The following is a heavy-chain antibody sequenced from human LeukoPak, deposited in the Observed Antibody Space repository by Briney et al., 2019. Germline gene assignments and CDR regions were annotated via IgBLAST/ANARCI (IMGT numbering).Heavy chain of an antibody. D-gene: IGHD5-12*01. Sequence: GGSLRLSCAAPGFSFSSYAMHWVRQAPGKGLEWVAFMSYDGNEKHYADSVKGRFTISRDNSKNTLYLQMNSLRAEDTAVYFCASEFREDHSGSQYFQHWGQGTLVSVSS. CDR1: GFSFSSYA. J-gene: IGHJ1*01. CDR3: ASEFREDHSGSQYFQH. V-gene: IGHV3-30*04. CDR2: MSYDGNEK.